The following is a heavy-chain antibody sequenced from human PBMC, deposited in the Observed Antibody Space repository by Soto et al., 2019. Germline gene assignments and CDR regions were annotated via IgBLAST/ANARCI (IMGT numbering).Heavy chain of an antibody. Sequence: SLRLSCAASRFTFSSYAMSWVRQAPGKGLEWVSFITGSGGTTFYADSVKGRFTISRDNSKNTLYLQMNSLRAEDTAVYYCAKHHGGNSWYCLDSWGQGTLVTVSS. CDR1: RFTFSSYA. J-gene: IGHJ4*02. CDR2: ITGSGGTT. D-gene: IGHD6-13*01. V-gene: IGHV3-23*01. CDR3: AKHHGGNSWYCLDS.